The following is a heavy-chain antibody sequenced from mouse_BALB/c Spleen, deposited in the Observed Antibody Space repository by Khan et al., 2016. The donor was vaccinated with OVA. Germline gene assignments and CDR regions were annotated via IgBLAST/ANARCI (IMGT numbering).Heavy chain of an antibody. V-gene: IGHV5-6*01. CDR3: TRLAYYYGSEGFAY. J-gene: IGHJ3*01. Sequence: EVQLVESGGDLVKPGGSLKLSCAASGFTFSTYGMSWVRRTPDKRLEWVATVSTGGGYTYYPDSVKGRFPISRDNAKNTLYLQMSGLKSEDTAMFYCTRLAYYYGSEGFAYWGQGTLVTVSA. D-gene: IGHD1-1*01. CDR2: VSTGGGYT. CDR1: GFTFSTYG.